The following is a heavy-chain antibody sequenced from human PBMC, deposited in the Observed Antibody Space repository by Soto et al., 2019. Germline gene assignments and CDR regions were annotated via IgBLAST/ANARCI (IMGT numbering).Heavy chain of an antibody. CDR1: GLPVAGSY. V-gene: IGHV3-53*01. J-gene: IGHJ6*02. D-gene: IGHD3-10*01. CDR2: IYNDGTT. CDR3: VRPLPSGQTHARDV. Sequence: GGSLRLSCVASGLPVAGSYMAWVRQAPGKGLEWASVIYNDGTTYYSQSVEGRFTISRDTSKNTLYLQMDRLRDEDTAVYYCVRPLPSGQTHARDVWGQGTTVTVSS.